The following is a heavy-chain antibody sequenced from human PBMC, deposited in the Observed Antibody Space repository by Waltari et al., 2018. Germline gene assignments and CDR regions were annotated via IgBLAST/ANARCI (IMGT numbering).Heavy chain of an antibody. CDR2: ISDLGATT. V-gene: IGHV3-23*01. Sequence: EVQLLESGGGLEQPGGSLRLSCAASGFAFDNFYMTWVRQAPGRGLEVVAAISDLGATTYYADSVKGRFTISRDNYKKMLYLQMSSLRVDDTAVYYCATYGQSPRNDQWGQDTQLTVSS. D-gene: IGHD2-2*01. J-gene: IGHJ1*01. CDR1: GFAFDNFY. CDR3: ATYGQSPRNDQ.